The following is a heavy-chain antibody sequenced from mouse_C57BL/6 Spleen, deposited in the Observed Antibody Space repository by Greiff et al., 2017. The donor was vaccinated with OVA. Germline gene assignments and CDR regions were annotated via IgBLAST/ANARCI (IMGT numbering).Heavy chain of an antibody. Sequence: QVQLKESGAELVKPGASVKISCKASGYAFSSYWMNWVKQRPGKGLEWIGQIYPGDGDTNYNGKFKGKATLTADKSSSTAYMQLSSLTSEDSAVYFCARGGHDGYGYYFDYWGQGTTLTVSS. D-gene: IGHD2-3*01. V-gene: IGHV1-80*01. CDR2: IYPGDGDT. CDR1: GYAFSSYW. J-gene: IGHJ2*01. CDR3: ARGGHDGYGYYFDY.